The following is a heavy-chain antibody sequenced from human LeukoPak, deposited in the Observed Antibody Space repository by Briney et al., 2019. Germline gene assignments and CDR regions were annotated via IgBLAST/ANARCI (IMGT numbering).Heavy chain of an antibody. Sequence: ASVKVSCKASGYTFTSYGISWVRQAPGQGLEWMGWISAYNGNTNYAQKLQGRVTMTTDTSTSTAYMELKSLRSDDTAVYYCARRVTAIGYYYYGMDVWGQGTTVTVSS. D-gene: IGHD2-21*02. CDR2: ISAYNGNT. J-gene: IGHJ6*02. CDR1: GYTFTSYG. CDR3: ARRVTAIGYYYYGMDV. V-gene: IGHV1-18*01.